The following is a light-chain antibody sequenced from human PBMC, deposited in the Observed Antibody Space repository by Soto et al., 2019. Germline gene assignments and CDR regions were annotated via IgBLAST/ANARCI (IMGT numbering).Light chain of an antibody. CDR2: GAS. V-gene: IGKV3-15*01. CDR1: QSVSSN. CDR3: QQYNNLLWT. J-gene: IGKJ1*01. Sequence: EIVMTQSPATLSVSPGKRATLSCRASQSVSSNLAWYQQKPGQAPRLLIYGASTRATGIPVRFSGSGSGTEFTLTVSSLQSEDFAVYYCQQYNNLLWTFGQGTKVEIK.